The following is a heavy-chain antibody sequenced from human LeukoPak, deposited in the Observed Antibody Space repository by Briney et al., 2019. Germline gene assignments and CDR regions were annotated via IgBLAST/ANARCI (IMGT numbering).Heavy chain of an antibody. V-gene: IGHV3-23*01. Sequence: GGSLRLSCAASGFTLGSYAMSWVRQAPGKGLEWVSAISGSDGSTHYADSVKGRFTISRDISYNRLYLQMNSLRAEDTAVYYCAKPSGDCSSTSCSEDYWGQGTLVTVSS. CDR1: GFTLGSYA. CDR3: AKPSGDCSSTSCSEDY. CDR2: ISGSDGST. J-gene: IGHJ4*02. D-gene: IGHD2-2*01.